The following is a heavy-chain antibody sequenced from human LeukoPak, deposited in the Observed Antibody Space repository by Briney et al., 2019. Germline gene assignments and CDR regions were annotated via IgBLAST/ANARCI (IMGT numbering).Heavy chain of an antibody. V-gene: IGHV1-8*01. Sequence: ASAKVSCKASGYTFTSYDINWVRQATGQGLEWMGWMNPNSGNTGYAQKFQGRVTMTRNTSISTAYMELSSLRSEDTAVYYCARTHSSGWYPFDYWGQGTLVTVSS. CDR2: MNPNSGNT. CDR3: ARTHSSGWYPFDY. J-gene: IGHJ4*02. CDR1: GYTFTSYD. D-gene: IGHD6-19*01.